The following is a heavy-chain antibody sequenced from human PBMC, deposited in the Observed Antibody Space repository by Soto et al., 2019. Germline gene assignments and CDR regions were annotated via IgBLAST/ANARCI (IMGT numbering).Heavy chain of an antibody. J-gene: IGHJ5*02. Sequence: PSETLSLTCTLSGGSLSSGGYYCSWIRQHPGKSLEWNGYIYYSGSTYYNPSLKSRVTISVDTSKNTFSLKLSSVTAADTAVYYCARNDVPQYSRSWYWFDPWGQGTLVTVSS. CDR3: ARNDVPQYSRSWYWFDP. CDR1: GGSLSSGGYY. D-gene: IGHD6-13*01. CDR2: IYYSGST. V-gene: IGHV4-31*03.